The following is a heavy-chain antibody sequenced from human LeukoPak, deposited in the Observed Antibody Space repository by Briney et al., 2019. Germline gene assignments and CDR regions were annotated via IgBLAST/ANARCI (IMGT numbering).Heavy chain of an antibody. CDR1: GFTFSAYS. CDR2: IKRDGSEE. D-gene: IGHD3-10*01. Sequence: GGSLRLSCAVSGFTFSAYSMNWVRQAPGKGLQWVANIKRDGSEEYYVDSVKGRFTISRDNAKNSLYLQMNSLRAEDTAMYYCARYGSGSYYNDPFDYWGQGALVTVSS. V-gene: IGHV3-7*05. J-gene: IGHJ4*02. CDR3: ARYGSGSYYNDPFDY.